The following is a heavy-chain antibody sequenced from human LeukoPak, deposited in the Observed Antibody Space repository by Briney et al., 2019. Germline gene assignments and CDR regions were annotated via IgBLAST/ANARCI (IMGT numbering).Heavy chain of an antibody. J-gene: IGHJ4*02. CDR2: FDPEAGET. D-gene: IGHD3-22*01. CDR3: ATLDYYDSGGYYSDY. Sequence: GASVKVSCKVSGYTLTELSMHWVRQAPGKGLEWKGGFDPEAGETFYAQKFQGRVTMTEDTSTDTAYMELSSLRSEDTAVYYCATLDYYDSGGYYSDYWGQGTLVTVSS. V-gene: IGHV1-24*01. CDR1: GYTLTELS.